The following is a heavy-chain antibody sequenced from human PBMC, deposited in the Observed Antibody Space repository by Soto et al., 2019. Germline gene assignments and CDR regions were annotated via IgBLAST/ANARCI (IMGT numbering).Heavy chain of an antibody. CDR1: GFSLSTSGVG. J-gene: IGHJ2*01. D-gene: IGHD3-3*01. Sequence: QITLKESGPTLVKPTQTLTLTCTFSGFSLSTSGVGVGWIRQPPGKTLEWLALIYWNDDKRYSPSLKDRLTTNNDTPKNHVLLTMTNMDPVDTATYTCAHVGRYSFWSGSYSSAWYFDLWGRGTLVTVSS. CDR2: IYWNDDK. CDR3: AHVGRYSFWSGSYSSAWYFDL. V-gene: IGHV2-5*01.